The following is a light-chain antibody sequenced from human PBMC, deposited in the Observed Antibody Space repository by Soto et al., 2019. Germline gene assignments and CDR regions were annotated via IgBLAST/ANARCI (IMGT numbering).Light chain of an antibody. J-gene: IGLJ1*01. CDR2: EGS. CDR3: CSYAGSSTFV. CDR1: SSDLGSYNL. Sequence: QSVLTQPASVSGSPGQSITLSCTGTSSDLGSYNLVSWYQQHPGKAPKPMIYEGSKRPSGVSYRFSGSKSGNTASLTISGLQTEDEADYYCCSYAGSSTFVFGTGTKVTVL. V-gene: IGLV2-23*01.